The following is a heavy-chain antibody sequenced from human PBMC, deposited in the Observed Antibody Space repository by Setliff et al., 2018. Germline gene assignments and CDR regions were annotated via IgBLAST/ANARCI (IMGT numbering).Heavy chain of an antibody. CDR2: INPSGGST. Sequence: ASVKVSCKASGGTFSSYTISWVRQAPGRGLEWMGIINPSGGSTSYAQKFQGRVAITRDTSARTVYLELRSLRSEDTAVYYCAKDFHYCSGPGCYSFVPFDYWGQGTRVTVSS. J-gene: IGHJ4*02. CDR3: AKDFHYCSGPGCYSFVPFDY. D-gene: IGHD2-15*01. V-gene: IGHV1-46*01. CDR1: GGTFSSYT.